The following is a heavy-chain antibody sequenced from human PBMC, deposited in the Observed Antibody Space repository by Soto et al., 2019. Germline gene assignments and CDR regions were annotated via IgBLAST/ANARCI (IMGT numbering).Heavy chain of an antibody. J-gene: IGHJ3*01. CDR1: GGSISSGYYY. V-gene: IGHV4-39*07. CDR3: ARARWYDAFDV. Sequence: SETLSLTCSVSGGSISSGYYYWSWIRQPPGKGLEWIGSIFHGGNTYYNPSLKSRVTISVDMSKNQFSLKLNSVTAADTAVYYCARARWYDAFDVWGQGTVVTVSS. D-gene: IGHD2-15*01. CDR2: IFHGGNT.